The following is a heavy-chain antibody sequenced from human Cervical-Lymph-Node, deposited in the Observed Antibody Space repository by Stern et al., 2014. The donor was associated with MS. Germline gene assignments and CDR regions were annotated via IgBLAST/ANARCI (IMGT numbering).Heavy chain of an antibody. D-gene: IGHD3-10*01. V-gene: IGHV1-69*14. Sequence: QVQLVQSGAEVKKPGSSVKVSCKASEATFNYYAISWVRQVPGQGLEWMGGIIPAFGSTKYAQKFQDRLTITADKSTTTGYMELRSLRSEDTAVYYCARDQGDYGSGSDYSWFDPWGQGTLVTVSS. CDR3: ARDQGDYGSGSDYSWFDP. J-gene: IGHJ5*02. CDR1: EATFNYYA. CDR2: IIPAFGST.